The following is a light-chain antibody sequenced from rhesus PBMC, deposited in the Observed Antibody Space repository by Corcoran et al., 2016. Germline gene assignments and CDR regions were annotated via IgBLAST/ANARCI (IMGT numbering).Light chain of an antibody. Sequence: DIQMTQSPSSLSASVGDRVTITCRASENVNNYLHWYQKKPGKAPTLLLYKASHLQRGVPSRFGGNGSWTDFTLTISSLQPEDFATYYCRHSYGIPFTFGPGTRLDI. CDR1: ENVNNY. CDR2: KAS. CDR3: RHSYGIPFT. V-gene: IGKV1-74*01. J-gene: IGKJ3*01.